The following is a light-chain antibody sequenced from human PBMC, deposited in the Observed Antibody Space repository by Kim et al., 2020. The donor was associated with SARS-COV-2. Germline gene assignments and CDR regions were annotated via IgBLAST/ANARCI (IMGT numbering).Light chain of an antibody. J-gene: IGKJ4*01. V-gene: IGKV3-11*01. CDR3: QQRSTWPLT. CDR2: DVS. Sequence: IVLTQSPATLSLSPGERATLSCRASQSVTSFLSWYQQKPGQAPRLLIYDVSNRATGIPARFSGSGSGTDFTLTINSLEPEDFAVYYCQQRSTWPLTFGGGTKVDIK. CDR1: QSVTSF.